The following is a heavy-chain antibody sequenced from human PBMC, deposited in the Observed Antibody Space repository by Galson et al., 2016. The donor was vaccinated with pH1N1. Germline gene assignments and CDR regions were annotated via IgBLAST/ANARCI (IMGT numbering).Heavy chain of an antibody. CDR2: LYKSGGP. V-gene: IGHV4-4*07. CDR3: VREDIVVGEGWHHGMDA. J-gene: IGHJ6*02. D-gene: IGHD2-2*01. CDR1: GVSIGSHY. Sequence: ATLSLTCSVSGVSIGSHYWGWVRQPAGKGLEWIGRLYKSGGPKYNPSLKSRVTMSGDTSKNQFSLKLKSVTSADTAVYYCVREDIVVGEGWHHGMDAWGHGTTVTVSS.